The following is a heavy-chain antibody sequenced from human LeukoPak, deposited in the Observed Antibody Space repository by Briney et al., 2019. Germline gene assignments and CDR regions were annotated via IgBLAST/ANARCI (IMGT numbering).Heavy chain of an antibody. V-gene: IGHV4-59*01. J-gene: IGHJ3*02. CDR1: GGSINSFY. CDR2: IYYSGST. CDR3: ARDRGGSYYDSSGSVTNI. D-gene: IGHD3-22*01. Sequence: SETLSLTCTVSGGSINSFYWSWIRQPPGKGLEWIGYIYYSGSTNYNPSLKSRVTISADTSKNQLSLKLSSVTAADTAIYYCARDRGGSYYDSSGSVTNIWGQGTMVTVSS.